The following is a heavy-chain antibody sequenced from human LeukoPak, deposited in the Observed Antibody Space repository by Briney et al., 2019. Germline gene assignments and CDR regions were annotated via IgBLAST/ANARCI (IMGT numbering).Heavy chain of an antibody. Sequence: PSETLSLTCTVSGYSISSGYYWGWIRQPPGKGLEWIGSIYHSGSTYYNPSLKSRVTISVDTSKNQFSLKLSSVTAADTAVYYCARGGYYDILTAGSKVGWFDPWGQGTLVTVSS. D-gene: IGHD3-9*01. CDR2: IYHSGST. V-gene: IGHV4-38-2*02. CDR1: GYSISSGYY. CDR3: ARGGYYDILTAGSKVGWFDP. J-gene: IGHJ5*02.